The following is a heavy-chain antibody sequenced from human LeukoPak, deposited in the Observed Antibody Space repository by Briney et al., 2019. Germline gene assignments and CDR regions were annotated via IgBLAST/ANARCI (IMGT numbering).Heavy chain of an antibody. Sequence: GESLKISCKASGYVFSNYWISWVRQPPGKGLEWMGIIYPGDSDTRYSPSLQGQVTISADQSVSTAYLQWSSLRASDTAIYFCARVVCATVSYCYYYMDVWGKGTTVTVSS. D-gene: IGHD3-10*01. J-gene: IGHJ6*03. CDR1: GYVFSNYW. CDR3: ARVVCATVSYCYYYMDV. V-gene: IGHV5-51*01. CDR2: IYPGDSDT.